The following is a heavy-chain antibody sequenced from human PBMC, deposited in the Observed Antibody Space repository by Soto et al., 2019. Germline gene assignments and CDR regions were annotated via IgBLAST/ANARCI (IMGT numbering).Heavy chain of an antibody. J-gene: IGHJ4*02. CDR3: ARGRASGSYYLLDY. CDR2: INPNSGNI. D-gene: IGHD3-10*01. V-gene: IGHV1-8*01. Sequence: ASVKVSCKAAGNTFTSYDINWVRQATGHGLEWMGWINPNSGNIGYAQKFQGRVTMTRDTAIRTAYMEVSRLRSDDTAVYYCARGRASGSYYLLDYWGQGTLVTVSS. CDR1: GNTFTSYD.